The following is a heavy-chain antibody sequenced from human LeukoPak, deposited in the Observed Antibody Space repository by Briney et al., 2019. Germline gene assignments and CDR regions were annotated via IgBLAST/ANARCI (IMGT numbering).Heavy chain of an antibody. CDR2: ISTYNGNT. J-gene: IGHJ6*03. Sequence: GASVKVSCKASGGTFSSYVISWVRQAPGQGLEWMGWISTYNGNTNYAQKLQGRVTMTTDTSTSTAYMELRSLRSDDTAIYYCAREGLPRYYYYMDVWGKGTTVTVSS. CDR1: GGTFSSYV. D-gene: IGHD5-18*01. V-gene: IGHV1-18*01. CDR3: AREGLPRYYYYMDV.